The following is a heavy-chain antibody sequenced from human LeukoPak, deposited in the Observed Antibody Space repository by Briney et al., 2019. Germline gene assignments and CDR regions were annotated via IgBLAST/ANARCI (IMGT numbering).Heavy chain of an antibody. CDR3: ASLGLLWFGESGDY. CDR2: IYHSGST. CDR1: GYSISSGYY. V-gene: IGHV4-38-2*01. J-gene: IGHJ4*02. Sequence: SETLSLTCAVSGYSISSGYYWGWIRQPPRKGLEWIGSIYHSGSTYYNPSLKSRVTISVDTSKNQFSLKLSSVTAADTAVYYCASLGLLWFGESGDYWGQGTLVTVSS. D-gene: IGHD3-10*01.